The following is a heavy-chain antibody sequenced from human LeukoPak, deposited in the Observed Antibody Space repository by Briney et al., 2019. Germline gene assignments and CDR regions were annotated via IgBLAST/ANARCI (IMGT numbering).Heavy chain of an antibody. J-gene: IGHJ1*01. CDR1: GFTFSDYY. CDR3: ARAPSEIGGYYPEYFRH. V-gene: IGHV3-11*04. Sequence: GGSRRLSCAASGFTFSDYYMSWIRQAPGKGLEWVSYISYSGSTLYYADSVKGRFTISRDNAKKTVSLQMNSLRPEDTGVYYCARAPSEIGGYYPEYFRHWAQGTLVTVSS. D-gene: IGHD3-22*01. CDR2: ISYSGSTL.